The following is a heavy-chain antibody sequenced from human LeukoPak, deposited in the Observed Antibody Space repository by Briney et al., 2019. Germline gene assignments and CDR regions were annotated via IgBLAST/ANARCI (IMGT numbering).Heavy chain of an antibody. CDR2: ISSSGTTI. CDR3: ARGGGLEGRRDSSSWYEDY. D-gene: IGHD6-13*01. V-gene: IGHV3-11*04. J-gene: IGHJ4*02. Sequence: PGGSLRLSCAASGFTFDYYYMTWIRQAPGKGLEWVSYISSSGTTIDYAESVKGRFTISRDNAKNSLYLQMNSLRAEDTAVYYCARGGGLEGRRDSSSWYEDYWGQGTLVTVSS. CDR1: GFTFDYYY.